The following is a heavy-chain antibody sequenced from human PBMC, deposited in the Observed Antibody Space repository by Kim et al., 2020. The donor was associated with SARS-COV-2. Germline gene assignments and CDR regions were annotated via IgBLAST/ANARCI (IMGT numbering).Heavy chain of an antibody. CDR1: GGSISSYY. CDR2: IYYSGST. D-gene: IGHD3-3*01. CDR3: ARDGGLRWSGTDRYYYYGMDV. Sequence: SETLSLTCTVSGGSISSYYWSWIRQPPGKGLEWIGYIYYSGSTNYNPSLKSRVTISVDTSKNQFSLKLSSVTAADTAVYYCARDGGLRWSGTDRYYYYGMDVWGQGTTVTVSS. J-gene: IGHJ6*02. V-gene: IGHV4-59*01.